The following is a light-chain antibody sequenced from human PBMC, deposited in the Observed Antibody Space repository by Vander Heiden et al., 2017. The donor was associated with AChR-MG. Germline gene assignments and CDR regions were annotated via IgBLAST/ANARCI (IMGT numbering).Light chain of an antibody. CDR2: DVS. J-gene: IGKJ4*01. CDR3: LQRSNVLT. CDR1: QSVGSN. Sequence: EIVLTQSPATLSLSPGERATPSCRASQSVGSNLAWFQQKPGQAPRLLIYDVSNGATGIPARFSGSGSGTDFTLTISSLEPEDFAIYYCLQRSNVLTFGGGTKVEIK. V-gene: IGKV3-11*01.